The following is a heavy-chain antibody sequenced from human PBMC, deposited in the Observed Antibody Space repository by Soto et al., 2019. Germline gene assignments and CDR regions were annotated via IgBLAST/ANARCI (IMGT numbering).Heavy chain of an antibody. Sequence: PGESLKISCKGSGYSFTSYWIGWVRQMPGKGLEWMGIIYPGDSDTRYSPSFQGQVTISADKSISTAYLQWSSLKASDTAMYYCARHRRHCTNGVCYSNYFDYWGQETLVTVSS. CDR1: GYSFTSYW. CDR2: IYPGDSDT. V-gene: IGHV5-51*01. D-gene: IGHD2-8*01. J-gene: IGHJ4*02. CDR3: ARHRRHCTNGVCYSNYFDY.